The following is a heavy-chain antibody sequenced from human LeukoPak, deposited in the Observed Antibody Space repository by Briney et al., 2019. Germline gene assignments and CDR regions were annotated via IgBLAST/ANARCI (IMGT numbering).Heavy chain of an antibody. Sequence: PSETLSLTCTVSGGSISSGDYYWSWIRQPPGKGLEWIVYIYYSGSTYYNPSLKSRVTISVDTSKNQFSLKLSSVTATDTAVYYCASQYYYDSSGYYFWGQGTLVTVSS. D-gene: IGHD3-22*01. J-gene: IGHJ4*02. CDR1: GGSISSGDYY. V-gene: IGHV4-30-4*08. CDR2: IYYSGST. CDR3: ASQYYYDSSGYYF.